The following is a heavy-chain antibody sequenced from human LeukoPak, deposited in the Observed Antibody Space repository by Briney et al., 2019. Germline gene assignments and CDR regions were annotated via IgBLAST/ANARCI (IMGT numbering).Heavy chain of an antibody. Sequence: GSLRLSCAASGFTFSRYYMSWVRQTPGKGLEWVSGISGNGVKTFYVDSVKGRFTISRDNSKKTVDLQMNSLRVEDTAIFYCAKIVVPAAYYFYGMDVWGQGTTVTVSS. CDR2: ISGNGVKT. CDR1: GFTFSRYY. CDR3: AKIVVPAAYYFYGMDV. V-gene: IGHV3-23*01. D-gene: IGHD2-2*01. J-gene: IGHJ6*02.